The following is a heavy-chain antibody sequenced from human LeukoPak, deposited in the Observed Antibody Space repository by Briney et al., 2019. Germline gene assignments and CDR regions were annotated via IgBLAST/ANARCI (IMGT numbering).Heavy chain of an antibody. CDR2: IWYDGSNK. Sequence: PGGSLRLSCAASGSTFSSYGMRWVRQAQGKGLEWVAVIWYDGSNKYYADSVKGRFTSSRDNSKNTLYLQMNSLRAEDTAVYSCARGALGYCSCTSCYGTRDNYYYYYMDVWGKGTTVTVSS. V-gene: IGHV3-33*01. CDR3: ARGALGYCSCTSCYGTRDNYYYYYMDV. CDR1: GSTFSSYG. J-gene: IGHJ6*03. D-gene: IGHD2-2*01.